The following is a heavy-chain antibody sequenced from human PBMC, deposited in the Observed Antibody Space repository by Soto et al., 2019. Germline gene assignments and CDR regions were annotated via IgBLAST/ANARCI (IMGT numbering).Heavy chain of an antibody. CDR2: ISSSGSTI. CDR3: ARPPYDFWSGDVLLLNDY. V-gene: IGHV3-11*01. J-gene: IGHJ4*02. Sequence: GGSLRLSCAASGFTFSDYYMSWIRQAPGKGLEWVSYISSSGSTIYYADSGKGRFTISRDNAKNSLYLQMNSLRAEDTAVYYCARPPYDFWSGDVLLLNDYWGQGTLVTVSS. D-gene: IGHD3-3*01. CDR1: GFTFSDYY.